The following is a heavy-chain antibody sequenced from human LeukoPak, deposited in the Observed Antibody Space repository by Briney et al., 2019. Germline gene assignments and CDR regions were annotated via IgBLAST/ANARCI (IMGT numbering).Heavy chain of an antibody. V-gene: IGHV3-23*01. D-gene: IGHD1-26*01. J-gene: IGHJ4*02. CDR3: AKARGSFVAYSDY. CDR1: ALSWSSVA. Sequence: GVTLRCACGGSALSWSSVAMTGVGEASGKRLEWVSAISGSGGSTYYADSVKGRFTISRDNSKNTLYLQMNSLRAEDTAVYYCAKARGSFVAYSDYWGQGTLVTVSS. CDR2: ISGSGGST.